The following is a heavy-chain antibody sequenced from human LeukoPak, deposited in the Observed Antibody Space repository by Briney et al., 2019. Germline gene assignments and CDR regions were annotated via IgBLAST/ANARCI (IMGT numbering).Heavy chain of an antibody. V-gene: IGHV4-59*08. J-gene: IGHJ4*02. Sequence: PSETLSLTCTVSGGSISDYYWSWIRQPPGKGLEWIGYISYSGSTNCKPSLKSRVTISLDTSKNQFSLRLASVTAADTAVYYCARPSQSGSYYYWGQGTLVTVSS. CDR3: ARPSQSGSYYY. D-gene: IGHD1-26*01. CDR2: ISYSGST. CDR1: GGSISDYY.